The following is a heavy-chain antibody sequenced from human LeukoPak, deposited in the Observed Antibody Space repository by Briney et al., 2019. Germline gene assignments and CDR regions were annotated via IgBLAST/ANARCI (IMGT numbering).Heavy chain of an antibody. Sequence: ASVRVSCMASGYTFTSYYMHWVRQTPGQGLERMGIINPSGGSTSYAQKFQGRVTMTRDTSTSTVYMELSSLRSEDTAVYYCARGEQHFDYWGQGTLVTVSS. CDR3: ARGEQHFDY. CDR2: INPSGGST. CDR1: GYTFTSYY. V-gene: IGHV1-46*01. J-gene: IGHJ4*02. D-gene: IGHD4-17*01.